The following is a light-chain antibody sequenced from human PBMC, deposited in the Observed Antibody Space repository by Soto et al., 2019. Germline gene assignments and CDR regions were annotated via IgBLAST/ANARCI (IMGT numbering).Light chain of an antibody. CDR1: QGISDY. Sequence: IQMTQSPSSLSASVGDTVTITCRAGQGISDYLAWYQQKPGKVPKLLIYRASTLHSGAPSRFSGSGSGTGFTLTISSLQPEDVGTYYCQRYNNAPVTFGPGTKVDLK. CDR3: QRYNNAPVT. J-gene: IGKJ3*01. CDR2: RAS. V-gene: IGKV1-27*01.